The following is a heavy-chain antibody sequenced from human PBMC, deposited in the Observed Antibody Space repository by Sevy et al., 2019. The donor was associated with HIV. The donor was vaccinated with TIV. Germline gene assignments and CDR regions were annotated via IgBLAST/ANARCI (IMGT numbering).Heavy chain of an antibody. V-gene: IGHV4-39*02. CDR2: IYYSGST. CDR3: AREGPRIAQSDY. D-gene: IGHD6-13*01. J-gene: IGHJ4*02. Sequence: SETLSLTCAVSGDSLSSNDYYWAWIRQPPGKGLDWIGSIYYSGSTYYNPSLKSRVTISVDTSKNQFSLKLRSVTAADTAVYYCAREGPRIAQSDYWGQGTLVTVSS. CDR1: GDSLSSNDYY.